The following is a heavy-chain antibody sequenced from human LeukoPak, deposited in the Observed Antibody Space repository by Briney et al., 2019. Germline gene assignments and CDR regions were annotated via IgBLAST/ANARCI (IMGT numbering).Heavy chain of an antibody. V-gene: IGHV3-48*03. CDR3: ARDRSGWYRWFDP. CDR1: GFTFSSYE. J-gene: IGHJ5*02. CDR2: ISGSGNTR. Sequence: GGSLRLSCAASGFTFSSYEMNWVRQAPGKGLEWVSYISGSGNTRYYADSVKGRFTISRDNAKNSLYLEMNSLRVEDTAVYYCARDRSGWYRWFDPWGQGTLVTVSS. D-gene: IGHD6-19*01.